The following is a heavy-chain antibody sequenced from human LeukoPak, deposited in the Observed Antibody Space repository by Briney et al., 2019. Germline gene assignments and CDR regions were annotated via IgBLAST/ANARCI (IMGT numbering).Heavy chain of an antibody. Sequence: PGGSLRLSCAASGFTFPNYDMSWVRQAPGKGLEWVSTISDSGHDTSYADSVKGRSTISRDNSKNTLYLQMSSLRAEDTALYYCATGEYYFDFWGQGTLVTVSS. J-gene: IGHJ4*02. CDR1: GFTFPNYD. D-gene: IGHD3-16*01. CDR3: ATGEYYFDF. V-gene: IGHV3-23*01. CDR2: ISDSGHDT.